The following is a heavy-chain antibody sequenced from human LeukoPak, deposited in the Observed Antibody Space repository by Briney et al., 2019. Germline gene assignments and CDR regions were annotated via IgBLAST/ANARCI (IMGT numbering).Heavy chain of an antibody. Sequence: PGGSLRLSCVASGFTFSNYWMGWVRQAPGKGLEWVANIREGGSEKYYVDSVKGRFTISRDNSKNTLYLQMNSLRAEDTAMYYCARVRIGGYCGGDCYSPDYWGQGTLVTVSS. CDR1: GFTFSNYW. CDR2: IREGGSEK. J-gene: IGHJ4*02. CDR3: ARVRIGGYCGGDCYSPDY. D-gene: IGHD2-21*02. V-gene: IGHV3-7*01.